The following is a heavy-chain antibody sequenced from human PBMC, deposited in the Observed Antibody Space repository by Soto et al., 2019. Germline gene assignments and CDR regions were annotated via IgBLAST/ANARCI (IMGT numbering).Heavy chain of an antibody. J-gene: IGHJ2*01. CDR1: GVSISSTNYY. V-gene: IGHV4-39*01. CDR2: IFYSGST. Sequence: QLQLQESGPGLVKPSETLSLTCSVSGVSISSTNYYWGWVRQPPGKGLQWIGSIFYSGSTFYNPSLESRVTISLDTSKNQFSLRLNSVTAADTAVYYCAKSGETRSDWYFDLWGRGTLVSVSS. CDR3: AKSGETRSDWYFDL. D-gene: IGHD4-17*01.